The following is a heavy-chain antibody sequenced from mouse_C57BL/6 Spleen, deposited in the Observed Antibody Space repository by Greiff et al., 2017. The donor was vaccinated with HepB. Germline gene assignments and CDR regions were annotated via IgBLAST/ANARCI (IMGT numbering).Heavy chain of an antibody. V-gene: IGHV1-55*01. J-gene: IGHJ2*01. D-gene: IGHD1-1*01. CDR3: ARGRNYYGSSFPFDY. CDR1: GYTFTSYW. CDR2: IYPGSGST. Sequence: QVQLQQPGAELVKPGASVKMSCKASGYTFTSYWITWVKQRPGQGLEWIGDIYPGSGSTNYNEKFKSKATLTVDTSSSTAYMQLSSLTSEDSAVYYCARGRNYYGSSFPFDYWGQGTTLTVSS.